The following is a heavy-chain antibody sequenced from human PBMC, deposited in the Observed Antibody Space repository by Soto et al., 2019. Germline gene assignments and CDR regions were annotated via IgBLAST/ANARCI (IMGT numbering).Heavy chain of an antibody. CDR1: GGSISSGGYY. Sequence: SETLFLTCTVSGGSISSGGYYWSWIRQHPGKGLEWIGYIYYSGSTYYNPSLKSRVTISVDTSKNQFSLKLSSVTAADTAVYYCARQGGNYDGGNWFDPWGQGTLVTVSS. J-gene: IGHJ5*02. D-gene: IGHD4-4*01. V-gene: IGHV4-31*03. CDR3: ARQGGNYDGGNWFDP. CDR2: IYYSGST.